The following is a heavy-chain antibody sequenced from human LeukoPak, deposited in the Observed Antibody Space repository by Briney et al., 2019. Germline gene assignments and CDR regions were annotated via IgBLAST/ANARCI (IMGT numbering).Heavy chain of an antibody. CDR3: AKLVSGRIDY. D-gene: IGHD6-25*01. CDR1: GFTFSNYA. CDR2: INAGGGST. V-gene: IGHV3-23*01. Sequence: GGSLRLSGAASGFTFSNYAMTWVRQAPGKGLEWVSAINAGGGSTYYADSVKGRFTISRDNSKSTLYLQMNSLRADDTAVFYCAKLVSGRIDYWGQGTLVTVSS. J-gene: IGHJ4*02.